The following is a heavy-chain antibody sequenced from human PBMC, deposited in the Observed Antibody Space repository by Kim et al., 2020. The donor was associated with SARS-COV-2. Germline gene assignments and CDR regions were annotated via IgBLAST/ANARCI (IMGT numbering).Heavy chain of an antibody. D-gene: IGHD3-22*01. CDR3: VRDYDNSGFTDTFFDF. CDR2: FSGSGDST. CDR1: GFSFSTYS. Sequence: GGSLRLSCLASGFSFSTYSMTWVRQAPGKGLEWVSSFSGSGDSTYYADSVAGRFTVSRDNSKNSFFLLMKSLRVEDTAVYYCVRDYDNSGFTDTFFDFWGQGTLVIVSS. J-gene: IGHJ4*02. V-gene: IGHV3-23*01.